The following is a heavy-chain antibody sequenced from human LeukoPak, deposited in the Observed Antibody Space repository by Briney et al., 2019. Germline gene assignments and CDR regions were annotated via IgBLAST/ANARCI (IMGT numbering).Heavy chain of an antibody. J-gene: IGHJ4*02. D-gene: IGHD3-3*01. V-gene: IGHV4-38-2*02. Sequence: SETLSLTCTVSGYSISSGYYWGWIRQPPGKGLEWIGSIYHSGSTYYNPSLKSRVTISVDTSKNQFSLKLSSVTAADTAVYYCARATTYYDFWSGYYLHYFDYWGQGTLVTVSS. CDR1: GYSISSGYY. CDR2: IYHSGST. CDR3: ARATTYYDFWSGYYLHYFDY.